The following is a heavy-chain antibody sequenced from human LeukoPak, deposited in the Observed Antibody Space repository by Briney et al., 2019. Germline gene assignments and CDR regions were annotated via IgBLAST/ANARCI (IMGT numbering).Heavy chain of an antibody. J-gene: IGHJ5*02. CDR3: ARDRRDGYNYNWFDP. CDR1: GGSISSYY. D-gene: IGHD5-24*01. CDR2: IYYSGST. V-gene: IGHV4-59*01. Sequence: SETLSLTCTVSGGSISSYYWSWIRQPAGKGLEWIGYIYYSGSTNYNPSLKSRVTISVDTSKNQFSLKLSSVTAADTAVYYCARDRRDGYNYNWFDPWGQGTLVTVSS.